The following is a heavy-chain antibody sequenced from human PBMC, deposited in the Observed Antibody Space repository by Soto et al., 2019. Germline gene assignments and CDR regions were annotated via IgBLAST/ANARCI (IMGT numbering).Heavy chain of an antibody. D-gene: IGHD4-4*01. Sequence: SETLSLTCPVSGGSISSGGYYWSWIRQHPGKGLEWIGYIYYSGSTYYNPSLKSRVTISVDTSKNQFSLKLSSVTAADTAVYYCARSQLLTTVTSPNFDYWGQGTLVTVSS. CDR2: IYYSGST. J-gene: IGHJ4*02. V-gene: IGHV4-31*03. CDR1: GGSISSGGYY. CDR3: ARSQLLTTVTSPNFDY.